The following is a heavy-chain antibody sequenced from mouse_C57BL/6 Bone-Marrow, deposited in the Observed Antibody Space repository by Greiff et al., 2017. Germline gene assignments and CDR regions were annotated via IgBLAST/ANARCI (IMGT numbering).Heavy chain of an antibody. J-gene: IGHJ4*01. CDR1: GYAFTNYL. D-gene: IGHD2-1*01. CDR3: ARGGNYWAMDY. Sequence: QVQLKQSGAELVRPGTSVKVSCKASGYAFTNYLIEWVKQRPGQGLEWIGVINPGSGGTNYNEKFKGKATLTADKSSSTAYMQLSSLTSEDSAVYFCARGGNYWAMDYWGKGTSVTASS. V-gene: IGHV1-54*01. CDR2: INPGSGGT.